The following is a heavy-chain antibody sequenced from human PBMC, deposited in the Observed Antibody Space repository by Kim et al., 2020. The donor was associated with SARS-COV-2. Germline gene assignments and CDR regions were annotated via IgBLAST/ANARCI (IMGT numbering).Heavy chain of an antibody. J-gene: IGHJ6*02. CDR2: ISYDGSNK. Sequence: GGSLRLSCAASGFTFTSYNMHWVRQAPGKGLEWVALISYDGSNKYYADSVKGRFTISRDNSKNTLYLQMNSLRAEDTAVYFCAKDPYARYFYYGMDVWGQGTTVSVSS. D-gene: IGHD3-10*01. CDR3: AKDPYARYFYYGMDV. CDR1: GFTFTSYN. V-gene: IGHV3-30*18.